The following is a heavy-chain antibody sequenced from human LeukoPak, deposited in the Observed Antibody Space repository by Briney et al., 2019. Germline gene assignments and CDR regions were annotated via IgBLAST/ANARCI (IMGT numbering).Heavy chain of an antibody. CDR1: GFTFSSYG. V-gene: IGHV3-30*02. Sequence: GGSLRLSCAASGFTFSSYGMHWVRQAPGRGLEWVTFIRYDGSNKYYADSVRGRFTISRDNSKNTLYLQMNSLRAEDTAVYYCAKDKANWNYVSDAFDMWGQGTMVTVSS. J-gene: IGHJ3*02. D-gene: IGHD1-7*01. CDR3: AKDKANWNYVSDAFDM. CDR2: IRYDGSNK.